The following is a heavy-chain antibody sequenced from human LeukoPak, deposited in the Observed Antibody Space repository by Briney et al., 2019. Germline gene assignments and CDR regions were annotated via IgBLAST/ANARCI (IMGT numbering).Heavy chain of an antibody. J-gene: IGHJ2*01. CDR3: ARKGQKGYCSSTSCPPWYFDL. CDR1: GFTFSDYY. CDR2: ISSSGSTI. D-gene: IGHD2-2*01. V-gene: IGHV3-11*01. Sequence: GGSLRLSCAASGFTFSDYYMSWIRQAPGKGLEWVSYISSSGSTIYYADSVKGRFTISRDNAKNSPYLQMNSLRAEDTAVYYCARKGQKGYCSSTSCPPWYFDLWGRGTLVTVSS.